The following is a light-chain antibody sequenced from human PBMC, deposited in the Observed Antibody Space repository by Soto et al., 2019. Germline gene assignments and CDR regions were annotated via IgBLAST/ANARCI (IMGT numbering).Light chain of an antibody. J-gene: IGKJ4*01. CDR2: DAS. Sequence: DIQMTQSPSSLSASVGDRVTITCQASQDIKKNVNWYQQKPGKAPNLLIYDASNLETGVPSRFSRSGSGTDFTFTISSLQPEDVAIYYCQQYDNLPLTFGGGTKVDIK. CDR3: QQYDNLPLT. CDR1: QDIKKN. V-gene: IGKV1-33*01.